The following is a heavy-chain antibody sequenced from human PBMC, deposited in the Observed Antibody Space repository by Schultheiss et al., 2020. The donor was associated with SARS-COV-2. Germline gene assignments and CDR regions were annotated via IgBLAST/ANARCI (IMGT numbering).Heavy chain of an antibody. CDR3: VRVAVGAAAGGSDC. Sequence: GGSLRLSCAASGFTFSSYEMNWVRQAPGKGLEWVSSISSSSSYIYYADSVKGRFTISRDNAKNSLYLQMNSLRAEDTALYYCVRVAVGAAAGGSDCWGQGTLVTVSS. CDR2: ISSSSSYI. CDR1: GFTFSSYE. D-gene: IGHD6-13*01. V-gene: IGHV3-21*01. J-gene: IGHJ4*02.